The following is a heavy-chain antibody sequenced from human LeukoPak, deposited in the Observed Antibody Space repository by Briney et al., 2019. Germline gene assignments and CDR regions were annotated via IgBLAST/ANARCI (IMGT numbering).Heavy chain of an antibody. CDR2: IWYDGSNK. J-gene: IGHJ4*02. V-gene: IGHV3-33*01. D-gene: IGHD6-13*01. CDR1: GFTFSSYG. Sequence: GRSLRLSCAASGFTFSSYGMHWVRQAPGKGLEWGAVIWYDGSNKYYADSVKSGFTISRENFENTLYLQMNSLRAVDTAVYYCARDSAGPAFDYWGQGPLVTVSS. CDR3: ARDSAGPAFDY.